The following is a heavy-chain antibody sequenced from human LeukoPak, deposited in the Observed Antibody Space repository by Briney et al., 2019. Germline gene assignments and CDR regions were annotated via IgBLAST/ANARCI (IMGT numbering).Heavy chain of an antibody. CDR1: GGTFSSYA. CDR3: AKGGPSILVVVAAQYDAFDI. D-gene: IGHD2-15*01. J-gene: IGHJ3*02. Sequence: SVKVSCKASGGTFSSYAISWVRQAPGQGLEWMGGIIPIFGTANYAQKFQGRVTITADESTSTAYMELSSLRSEDTAVYYCAKGGPSILVVVAAQYDAFDIWGQGTMVTVSS. V-gene: IGHV1-69*01. CDR2: IIPIFGTA.